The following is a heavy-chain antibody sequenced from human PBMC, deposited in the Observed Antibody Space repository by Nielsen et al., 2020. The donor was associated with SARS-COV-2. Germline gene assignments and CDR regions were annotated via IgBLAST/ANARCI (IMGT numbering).Heavy chain of an antibody. CDR2: IKSKTDGGTT. CDR1: GFTLSNAW. J-gene: IGHJ6*02. CDR3: TTEHSSGYPLYYYYGMDV. D-gene: IGHD3-22*01. Sequence: GESLKISCAASGFTLSNAWMSWVRQAPGKGLEWVGRIKSKTDGGTTDYAAPVKGRFTISRDDSKNTLYLQMNSLKTEDTAVYYCTTEHSSGYPLYYYYGMDVWGQGTTVTVSS. V-gene: IGHV3-15*01.